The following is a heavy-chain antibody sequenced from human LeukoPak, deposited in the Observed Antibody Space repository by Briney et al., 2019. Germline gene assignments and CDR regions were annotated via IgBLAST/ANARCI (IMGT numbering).Heavy chain of an antibody. D-gene: IGHD3-3*01. J-gene: IGHJ2*01. CDR3: ARLKFSIRHWYFDL. CDR1: GGSISSSSYY. Sequence: PSETLSLTCTVSGGSISSSSYYWGWIRQPPGKGLEWIAYIYYSGSTNYNPSLKSRVTISVDTSKNQFSLKLSSVTAADTAVYYCARLKFSIRHWYFDLWGRGTLVTVSS. CDR2: IYYSGST. V-gene: IGHV4-61*05.